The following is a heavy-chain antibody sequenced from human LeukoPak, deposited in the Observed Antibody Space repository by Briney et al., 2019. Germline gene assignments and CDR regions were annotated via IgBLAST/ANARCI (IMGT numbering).Heavy chain of an antibody. CDR2: IIPILGIA. CDR3: ASDTRYYDFWSGYYITGKPNWFDP. Sequence: SVKVSCKASGGTFSSYTISWVRQAPGQGLEWMGRIIPILGIANYAQKFQGRVTITADKSTSTAYMELSSLRSEDTAVYYCASDTRYYDFWSGYYITGKPNWFDPWGQGTLVTVSS. CDR1: GGTFSSYT. D-gene: IGHD3-3*01. V-gene: IGHV1-69*02. J-gene: IGHJ5*02.